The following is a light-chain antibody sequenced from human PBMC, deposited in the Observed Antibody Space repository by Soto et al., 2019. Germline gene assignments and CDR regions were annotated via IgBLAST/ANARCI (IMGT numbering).Light chain of an antibody. J-gene: IGKJ5*01. CDR1: QGLXSY. CDR2: ASS. V-gene: IGKV1-39*01. CDR3: QQNYRTTRT. Sequence: IQLTQSSFCLSASVGDRVTIPCRASQGLXSYFNCYQRKPGKAPKLLXDASSSLQRGVPSRLSGSGSATDFTFTISSMQPEDFANYYFQQNYRTTRTVGQGTRLEIK.